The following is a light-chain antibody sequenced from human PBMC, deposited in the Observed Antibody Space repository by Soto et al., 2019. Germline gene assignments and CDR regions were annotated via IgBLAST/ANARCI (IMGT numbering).Light chain of an antibody. V-gene: IGKV1-9*01. Sequence: IQLTQSPSSLSASVGDSVTITCRASQDITSYLAWYQQKPGKAPNLLIYGASTLQSGVPSRFSGSGSGTDFTLTISSLQAEDFASYYCQQTRAYPSTFGGGTKVDTK. CDR3: QQTRAYPST. CDR2: GAS. J-gene: IGKJ4*01. CDR1: QDITSY.